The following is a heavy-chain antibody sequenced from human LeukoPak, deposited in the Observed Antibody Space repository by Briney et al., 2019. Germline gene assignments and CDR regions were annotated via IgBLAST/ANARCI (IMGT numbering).Heavy chain of an antibody. J-gene: IGHJ4*02. V-gene: IGHV3-21*01. CDR1: GFTFSSYS. CDR3: AREAHYYGSGSYYPFDY. Sequence: SGGSLRLSCAASGFTFSSYSMNWVRQAQGKGLEWVSSISSSSSYIYYADSVKGRFTISRDNAKNSLYLQMNSLRAEDTAVYYCAREAHYYGSGSYYPFDYWGQGTLVTVSS. D-gene: IGHD3-10*01. CDR2: ISSSSSYI.